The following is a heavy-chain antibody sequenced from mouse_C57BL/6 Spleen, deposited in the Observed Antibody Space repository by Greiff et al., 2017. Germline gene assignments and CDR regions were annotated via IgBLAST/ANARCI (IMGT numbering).Heavy chain of an antibody. Sequence: VQLQQSGPELVKPGASVKLSCKASGYTFTSYDINWVKQRPGQGLEWIGWIYPRDGSTKYNEKFKGKATVTVDTSSSTAYMELHSLTSEDSAVYFCARGGYGSSYNAMDYWGQGTSVTVSS. V-gene: IGHV1-85*01. CDR1: GYTFTSYD. J-gene: IGHJ4*01. D-gene: IGHD1-1*01. CDR3: ARGGYGSSYNAMDY. CDR2: IYPRDGST.